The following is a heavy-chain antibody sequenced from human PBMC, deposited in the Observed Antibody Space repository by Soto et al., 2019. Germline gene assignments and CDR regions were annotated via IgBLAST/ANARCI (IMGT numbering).Heavy chain of an antibody. Sequence: SETLSLTCTVSGGSISSGPYHWGWIRQPPGKGLEWIGNTHYSGSAYYNPSLKSRVTISVDTSKNQVSLKLSSVTAAGTAVYYCARTANWLDPWGQGTLVTVSS. CDR1: GGSISSGPYH. CDR2: THYSGSA. V-gene: IGHV4-39*01. CDR3: ARTANWLDP. J-gene: IGHJ5*02.